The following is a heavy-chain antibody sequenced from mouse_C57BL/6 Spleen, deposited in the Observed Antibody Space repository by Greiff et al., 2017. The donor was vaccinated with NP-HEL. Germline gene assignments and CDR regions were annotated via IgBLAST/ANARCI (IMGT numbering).Heavy chain of an antibody. Sequence: VQLQQPGAELVRPGTSVKLSCKASGYTFTSYWMHWVKQRPGQGLEWIGVIDPSDSYTNYNQKFKGKATLTVDTSPSTAYMQLSSLTSEDSAVYYCAELFAYWGQGTLVTVSA. V-gene: IGHV1-59*01. CDR3: AELFAY. J-gene: IGHJ3*01. CDR2: IDPSDSYT. CDR1: GYTFTSYW.